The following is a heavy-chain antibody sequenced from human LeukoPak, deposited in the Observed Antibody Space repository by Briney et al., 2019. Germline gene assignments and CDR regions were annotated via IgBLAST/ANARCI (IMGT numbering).Heavy chain of an antibody. J-gene: IGHJ4*02. CDR2: INWNSVSA. CDR1: GFTFDDYA. D-gene: IGHD3-22*01. V-gene: IGHV3-9*01. CDR3: AKGARSSSGYTTD. Sequence: PGGSLRLSCVASGFTFDDYAMHWVRQAPGKGLEEVAGINWNSVSAVYADSLKGRLTISRDNAKNSLFLQMNSLKTEDTAFYYCAKGARSSSGYTTDWGQGILVTVSS.